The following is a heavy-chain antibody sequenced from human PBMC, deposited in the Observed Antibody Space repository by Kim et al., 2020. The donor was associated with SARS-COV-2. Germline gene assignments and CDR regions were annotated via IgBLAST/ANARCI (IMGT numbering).Heavy chain of an antibody. CDR2: ISYDGSNK. CDR3: AKDLRYYYGSGTYPRDNYYYYGMDV. J-gene: IGHJ6*02. CDR1: GFTFSSYG. Sequence: GGSLRLSCAASGFTFSSYGMHWVRQAPGKGLEWVAVISYDGSNKYYADSVKGRFTISRDNSKNTLYLQMNSLRAEGTAVYYCAKDLRYYYGSGTYPRDNYYYYGMDVWGQGTTVTVSS. D-gene: IGHD3-10*01. V-gene: IGHV3-30*18.